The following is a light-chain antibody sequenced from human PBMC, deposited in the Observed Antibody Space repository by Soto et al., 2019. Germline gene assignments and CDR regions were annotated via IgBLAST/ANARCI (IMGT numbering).Light chain of an antibody. CDR1: QSISSW. V-gene: IGKV1-5*01. J-gene: IGKJ1*01. CDR3: QQYNTYSRT. Sequence: DIQMTQSPSTLSASVGDRVTITCRASQSISSWLAWYQQKPGKAPKVLIYDASSLESGVPSRFRGSGSGTEFTLTISSLQPDDFATYYCQQYNTYSRTFGQGTKVDIK. CDR2: DAS.